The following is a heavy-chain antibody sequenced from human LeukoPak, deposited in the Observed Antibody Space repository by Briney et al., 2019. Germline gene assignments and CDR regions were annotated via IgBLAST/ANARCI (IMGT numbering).Heavy chain of an antibody. CDR1: GFTFGDYA. V-gene: IGHV3-9*01. D-gene: IGHD3-9*01. CDR3: ARGDHSVLTDNFDY. J-gene: IGHJ4*02. CDR2: INWDDGGI. Sequence: GGSLRLSCAASGFTFGDYAMHWVRQAPGKGLEWVSGINWDDGGIVYAQSVRGRFTISRDNAKNTMYLQMNSLRPEDTALYYYARGDHSVLTDNFDYWGQGTLVTVSS.